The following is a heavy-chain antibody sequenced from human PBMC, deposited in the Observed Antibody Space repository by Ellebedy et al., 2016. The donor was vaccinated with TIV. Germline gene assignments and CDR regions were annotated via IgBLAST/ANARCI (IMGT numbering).Heavy chain of an antibody. CDR2: IYWNDDK. CDR1: GFSVSASGVS. CDR3: ARTNDYGDYDTAFDI. D-gene: IGHD4-17*01. J-gene: IGHJ3*02. Sequence: SGPTLVKPTQTLTLTCTLSGFSVSASGVSVGWIRQPPGKALEWLALIYWNDDKRYRPSLKSRLTITKDTSKNQVVLTMTNMDPVDTATYYCARTNDYGDYDTAFDIWGQGTMVTVSS. V-gene: IGHV2-5*01.